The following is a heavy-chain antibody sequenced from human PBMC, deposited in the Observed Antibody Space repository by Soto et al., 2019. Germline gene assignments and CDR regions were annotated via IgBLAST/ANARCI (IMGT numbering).Heavy chain of an antibody. D-gene: IGHD3-10*01. CDR1: GGSISSYY. J-gene: IGHJ4*02. V-gene: IGHV4-59*01. CDR3: ARDRDYYGSGRYYFDY. CDR2: IYYSGST. Sequence: PSETLPLTCTVSGGSISSYYWSWIRQPPGKGLEWIGYIYYSGSTNYNPSLKSRVTISVDTSKNQFSLKLSSVTAADTAVYYCARDRDYYGSGRYYFDYWGQGTLVTVSS.